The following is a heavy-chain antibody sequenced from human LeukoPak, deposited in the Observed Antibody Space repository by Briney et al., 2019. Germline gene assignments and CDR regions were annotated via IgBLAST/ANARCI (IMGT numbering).Heavy chain of an antibody. Sequence: SVKVSCKASGGTFSSYAIIWVRQAPGQGLEWMGRIIPILGIANYAQKFQGRVTITADKSTSTAYMELSSLRSEDTAVYYCASLHDSSGYYSGYWGQGTLVTVSS. CDR3: ASLHDSSGYYSGY. CDR1: GGTFSSYA. J-gene: IGHJ4*02. V-gene: IGHV1-69*04. D-gene: IGHD3-22*01. CDR2: IIPILGIA.